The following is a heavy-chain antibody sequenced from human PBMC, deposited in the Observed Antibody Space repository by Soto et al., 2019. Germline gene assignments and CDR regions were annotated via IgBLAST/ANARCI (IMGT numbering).Heavy chain of an antibody. V-gene: IGHV1-58*01. CDR3: AASSLGGWELRSGYYGMDV. CDR2: IVVGSGNT. Sequence: SVKVSCKASGFTFTSSAVQWVRQARGQRLEWIGWIVVGSGNTNYAQKFQERVTITRDMSTSTAYMELSSLRSEDTAVYYCAASSLGGWELRSGYYGMDVWGQGTTVTVSS. J-gene: IGHJ6*02. D-gene: IGHD1-26*01. CDR1: GFTFTSSA.